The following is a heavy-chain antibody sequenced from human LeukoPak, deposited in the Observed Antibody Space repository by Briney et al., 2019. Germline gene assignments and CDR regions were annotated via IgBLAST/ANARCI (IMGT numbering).Heavy chain of an antibody. V-gene: IGHV3-7*01. Sequence: GGSLRLSCSASGFTFSRFWMSWFRQAPGKGLEYVALIKQGGSEIFHMDSVKGRFTISRDDATNSLYLQMNSLRVEDTALYYCARDRESESDSEGDYWGQGTLVTVSS. CDR3: ARDRESESDSEGDY. CDR1: GFTFSRFW. J-gene: IGHJ4*02. CDR2: IKQGGSEI. D-gene: IGHD4-11*01.